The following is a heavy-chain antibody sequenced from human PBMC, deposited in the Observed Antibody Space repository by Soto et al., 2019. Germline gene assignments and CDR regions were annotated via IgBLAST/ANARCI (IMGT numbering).Heavy chain of an antibody. CDR1: GFNTRFYS. Sequence: LRLSCTASGFNTRFYSMSWVRQTPGKGLERVAALSRSGGATYYADSVRGRFTISRDASKDTLFLQMSNLRAEDTALYYCSKGEMSTIRNSFDPWGQGTLVTVSS. V-gene: IGHV3-23*01. CDR3: SKGEMSTIRNSFDP. CDR2: LSRSGGAT. J-gene: IGHJ5*02. D-gene: IGHD1-7*01.